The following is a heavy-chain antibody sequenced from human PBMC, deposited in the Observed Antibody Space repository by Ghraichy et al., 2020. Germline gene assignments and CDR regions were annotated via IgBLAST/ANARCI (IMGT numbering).Heavy chain of an antibody. Sequence: GSLNISCAASGFTFNTYYMTWVRQAPGKGLEWVANIKQDGSGVDYVDSVKGRFTISRDNAKDSVYLQMSSLRAEDTAVYFCGRGGYIYGSNPVDYWGQGTQVTVSS. J-gene: IGHJ4*02. V-gene: IGHV3-7*04. D-gene: IGHD5-18*01. CDR1: GFTFNTYY. CDR2: IKQDGSGV. CDR3: GRGGYIYGSNPVDY.